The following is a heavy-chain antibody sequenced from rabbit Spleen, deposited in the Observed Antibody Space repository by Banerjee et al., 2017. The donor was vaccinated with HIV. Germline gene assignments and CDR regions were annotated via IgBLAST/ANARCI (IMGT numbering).Heavy chain of an antibody. V-gene: IGHV1S45*01. Sequence: QQQLEESGGGLVKPGGTLTLTCSASGFSFSTDYYLCWVRQAPGKGLESIACIYGGVVGSTYYATWAKGRFTISKTSSTTVTLQVTSLTVADTATYFCARGASSAGDGLDLWGPGTLVTVS. D-gene: IGHD1-1*01. CDR2: IYGGVVGST. J-gene: IGHJ6*01. CDR3: ARGASSAGDGLDL. CDR1: GFSFSTDYY.